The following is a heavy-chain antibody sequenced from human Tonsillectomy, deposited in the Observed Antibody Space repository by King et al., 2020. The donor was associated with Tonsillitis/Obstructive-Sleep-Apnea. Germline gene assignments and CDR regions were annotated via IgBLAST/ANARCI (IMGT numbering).Heavy chain of an antibody. Sequence: VQLVESGGGLVQPGGSLRLSCAGSGFIFSNYWMNWVRQAPGKGLEWVADIKHDGSEKHYVDSVKGRFTISRDNAKRSLYLQMNSLRAEDTAVYYCARDFVDDYWGRGTLVTVSS. CDR3: ARDFVDDY. CDR1: GFIFSNYW. D-gene: IGHD3-3*01. J-gene: IGHJ4*02. CDR2: IKHDGSEK. V-gene: IGHV3-7*04.